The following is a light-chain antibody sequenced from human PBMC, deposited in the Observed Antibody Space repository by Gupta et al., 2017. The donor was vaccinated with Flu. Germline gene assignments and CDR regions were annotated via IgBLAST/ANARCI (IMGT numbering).Light chain of an antibody. Sequence: EIVMTQSPATLSVSLGERATLSCRASQSVSSNLSWYQQKPGQAPRLLIYGASTRATGIPARFIGSGSVTEYILTISSRQSEDFAVYYCHQYNNCPRTFGQGTKVEIK. V-gene: IGKV3-15*01. J-gene: IGKJ1*01. CDR2: GAS. CDR3: HQYNNCPRT. CDR1: QSVSSN.